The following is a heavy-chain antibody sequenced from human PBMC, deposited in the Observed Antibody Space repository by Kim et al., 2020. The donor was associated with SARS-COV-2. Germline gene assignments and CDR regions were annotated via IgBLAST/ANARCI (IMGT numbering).Heavy chain of an antibody. Sequence: GSNNYHPSLKSRVTIAVDTAKNQFSLKLCSVTAADTAVYYCARGRSGFDIWGQGTMVTVSS. D-gene: IGHD2-15*01. CDR3: ARGRSGFDI. V-gene: IGHV4-59*09. J-gene: IGHJ3*02. CDR2: GSN.